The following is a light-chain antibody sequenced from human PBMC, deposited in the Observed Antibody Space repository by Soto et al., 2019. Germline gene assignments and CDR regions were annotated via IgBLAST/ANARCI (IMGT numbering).Light chain of an antibody. Sequence: EIVLTQSPATLSLSPGERATLSRRASQSVAYTYLAWFQQKPGQAPRLLIYGASNRATGIPDRFSGSGSGTDFTLTISRLEPEDFAVYYCQQYGTSPFTFGPGTKVDIK. CDR2: GAS. CDR1: QSVAYTY. V-gene: IGKV3-20*01. CDR3: QQYGTSPFT. J-gene: IGKJ3*01.